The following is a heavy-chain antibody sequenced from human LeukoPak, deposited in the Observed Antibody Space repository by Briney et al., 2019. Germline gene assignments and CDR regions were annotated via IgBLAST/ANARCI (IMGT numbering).Heavy chain of an antibody. V-gene: IGHV1-2*02. D-gene: IGHD2-2*01. CDR2: INPNRGGT. CDR1: GYTFTGYY. CDR3: ARDLLPHIVVVPAARPGGYYYGMDV. Sequence: ASVRVSCKASGYTFTGYYMHWVRQAPGQGLEWMGWINPNRGGTNYAQKFQGRVTMTRDTSISTAYMELSRLRSDDTAVYYCARDLLPHIVVVPAARPGGYYYGMDVWGQGTTVTVSS. J-gene: IGHJ6*02.